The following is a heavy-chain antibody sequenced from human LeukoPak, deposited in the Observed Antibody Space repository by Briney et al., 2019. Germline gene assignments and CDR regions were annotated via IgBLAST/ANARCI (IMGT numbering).Heavy chain of an antibody. J-gene: IGHJ4*02. CDR3: AKDRDSSSEFDY. D-gene: IGHD6-13*01. Sequence: GGSLRLSCAASGFTFSSYAMHWVRQAPGKGLEWVAVISYDGSNKYYADSVKGRFTISRDNAKNSLYLQMNSLRAEDTALYYCAKDRDSSSEFDYWGQGTLVTVSS. V-gene: IGHV3-30-3*01. CDR1: GFTFSSYA. CDR2: ISYDGSNK.